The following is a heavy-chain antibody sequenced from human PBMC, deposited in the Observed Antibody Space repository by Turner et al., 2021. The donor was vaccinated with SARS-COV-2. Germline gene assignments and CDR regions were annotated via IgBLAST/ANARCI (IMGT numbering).Heavy chain of an antibody. D-gene: IGHD1-1*01. CDR2: VNQDGGGW. CDR3: AIWTSSSENF. CDR1: GFMFTTFW. J-gene: IGHJ4*02. V-gene: IGHV3-7*01. Sequence: EVQVVESGGGLVGPGGSLRLSCTASGFMFTTFWVNWVRQAPGKGLEWVANVNQDGGGWGCVDSVKGRFTLSRDNARNSFYLQMNSLRADDTAMYYCAIWTSSSENFWGQGTLVNVSS.